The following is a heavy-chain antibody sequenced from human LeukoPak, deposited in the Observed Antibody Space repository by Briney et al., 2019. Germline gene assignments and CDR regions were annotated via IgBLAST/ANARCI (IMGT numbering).Heavy chain of an antibody. CDR1: GFTFSSYG. CDR2: ISHDGSNK. V-gene: IGHV3-30*18. CDR3: AKEGGSEYDY. J-gene: IGHJ4*02. Sequence: GRSLRLSCAASGFTFSSYGMHWVRQAPGKGLEWVTIISHDGSNKYYVDSVKGRFTISRDNSKNTLYLQMNSLRAEDTAVYYCAKEGGSEYDYWGQGTLVTVSS. D-gene: IGHD3-10*01.